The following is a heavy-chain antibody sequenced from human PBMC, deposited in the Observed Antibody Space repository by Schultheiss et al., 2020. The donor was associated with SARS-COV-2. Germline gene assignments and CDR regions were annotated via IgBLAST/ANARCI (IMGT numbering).Heavy chain of an antibody. CDR2: IYYSGST. Sequence: SETLSLTCTVSGGSISSYYWSWIRQPPGKGLEWIGYIYYSGSTNYNPSLKSRVTISVDTSKNQFSLKLSSVTAADTAVYYCARVAEIVTLEPRYYYYLDVWGKGTTVTVSS. D-gene: IGHD1-14*01. CDR3: ARVAEIVTLEPRYYYYLDV. J-gene: IGHJ6*03. CDR1: GGSISSYY. V-gene: IGHV4-59*08.